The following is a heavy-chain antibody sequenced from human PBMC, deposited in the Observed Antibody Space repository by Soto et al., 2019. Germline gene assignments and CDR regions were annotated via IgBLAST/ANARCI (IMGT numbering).Heavy chain of an antibody. Sequence: PSETLSLTCAVSGYSISNGYYWGWIRQPPGKGLEWIGSIYHSGRTYYNPSLKSRVTISVDTSKNQFSLKLSSVAAADTAVHYCSRAIYYYDSNDYTWHFDSWGQGTLVTAPQ. CDR1: GYSISNGYY. D-gene: IGHD3-22*01. CDR2: IYHSGRT. CDR3: SRAIYYYDSNDYTWHFDS. V-gene: IGHV4-38-2*01. J-gene: IGHJ4*02.